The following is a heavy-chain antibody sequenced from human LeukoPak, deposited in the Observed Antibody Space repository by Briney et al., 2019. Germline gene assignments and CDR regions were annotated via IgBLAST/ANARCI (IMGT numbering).Heavy chain of an antibody. J-gene: IGHJ6*02. V-gene: IGHV3-11*01. CDR1: GFTFSDYY. CDR3: ASSRNGIAAAGTRLYYYYGMDV. D-gene: IGHD6-13*01. CDR2: ISSSGSTI. Sequence: PGGSLRLSCAASGFTFSDYYMSWIRQAPGKGLEWVSYISSSGSTIYYADSVKGRFTISRDNAKNSLYLQMKSLRAEATAVYYCASSRNGIAAAGTRLYYYYGMDVWGQGTTVTVSS.